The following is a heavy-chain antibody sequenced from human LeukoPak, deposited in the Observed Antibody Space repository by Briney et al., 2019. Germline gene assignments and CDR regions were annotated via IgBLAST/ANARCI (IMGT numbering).Heavy chain of an antibody. Sequence: SETLSLTCAVYGGSFSGYYWSWIRQPPGKGLEWIGEINHSGSTNYNPSLKSRVTISVDTSKNQFSLKLSSVTAADTAVYYCAIRGFDWHLAAFDIWGQGTMVTVSS. V-gene: IGHV4-34*01. CDR1: GGSFSGYY. CDR3: AIRGFDWHLAAFDI. D-gene: IGHD3-9*01. J-gene: IGHJ3*02. CDR2: INHSGST.